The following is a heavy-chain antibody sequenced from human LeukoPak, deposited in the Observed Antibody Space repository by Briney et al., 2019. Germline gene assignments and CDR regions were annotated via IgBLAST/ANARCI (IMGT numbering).Heavy chain of an antibody. CDR2: INPSGGST. D-gene: IGHD3-10*01. J-gene: IGHJ4*02. V-gene: IGHV1-46*01. CDR3: ARELDGPGSYTTPRFDY. Sequence: ASVKVSCKASGYTFTSYYMHWVRQAPGQGLEWMGIINPSGGSTSYAQKFQGRVTMTRDTSTSTVYMELSSLRSEVTAVYYCARELDGPGSYTTPRFDYWGQGTLVTVSS. CDR1: GYTFTSYY.